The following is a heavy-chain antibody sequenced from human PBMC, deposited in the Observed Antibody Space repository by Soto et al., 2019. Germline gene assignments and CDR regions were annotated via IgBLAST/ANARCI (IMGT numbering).Heavy chain of an antibody. J-gene: IGHJ5*02. D-gene: IGHD2-8*02. CDR3: AKDPSGGVSNWFDP. Sequence: EVQLLESGGGLVQPGGSLRLSCAASGFSFLSYAMSWVREAPGKGLEWVSAIGASGGSTYYADSVKGRFTIPRDNSKNTLYLQLNSLRAEDTAVYFCAKDPSGGVSNWFDPWGQGTLVTVSS. CDR1: GFSFLSYA. CDR2: IGASGGST. V-gene: IGHV3-23*01.